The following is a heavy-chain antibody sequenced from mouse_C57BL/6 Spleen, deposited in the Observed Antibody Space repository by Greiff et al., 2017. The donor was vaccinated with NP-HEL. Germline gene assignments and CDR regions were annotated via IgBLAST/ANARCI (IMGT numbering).Heavy chain of an antibody. CDR3: AREGYYDYDGFAY. V-gene: IGHV1-55*01. J-gene: IGHJ3*01. Sequence: VQLQQSGAELVKPGASVKMSCKASGYTFTSYWITWVKQRPGQGLEWIGDIYPGSGSTNYNEKFKSKATLTVDTSSSTAYMQLSSLTSEDSAVYDCAREGYYDYDGFAYWGQGTLVTVSA. CDR2: IYPGSGST. CDR1: GYTFTSYW. D-gene: IGHD2-4*01.